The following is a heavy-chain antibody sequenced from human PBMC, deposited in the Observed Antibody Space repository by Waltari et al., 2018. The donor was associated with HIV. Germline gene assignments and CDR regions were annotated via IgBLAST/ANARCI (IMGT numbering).Heavy chain of an antibody. V-gene: IGHV3-64D*06. Sequence: EVQLVESGGTLVQPGGSLRLSCSASGFTFSSYAIHWVRQTQGRVLEYVSGKGVDGHSTYYAGSLKGRFTITRDNSKNRVWLQMRSLRPEDTAVYYCAKGNYDVLTGYYGPSFEYWGQGTLVTVSS. CDR3: AKGNYDVLTGYYGPSFEY. J-gene: IGHJ4*02. D-gene: IGHD3-9*01. CDR2: KGVDGHST. CDR1: GFTFSSYA.